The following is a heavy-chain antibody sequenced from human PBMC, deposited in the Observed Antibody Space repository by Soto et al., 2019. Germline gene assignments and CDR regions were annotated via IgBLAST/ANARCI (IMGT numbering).Heavy chain of an antibody. Sequence: GGSLRLSCSASGLTFSSYAMHWVRQAPGKGLDYVLSISSNGGSTYYADSVKGRFTISRDNFKNTLYLQMSSLRAEDTAVYYCLKDEGPSGYSYYYYYGMDVWGQGTTVTVSS. V-gene: IGHV3-64D*08. CDR3: LKDEGPSGYSYYYYYGMDV. CDR2: ISSNGGST. D-gene: IGHD3-3*01. CDR1: GLTFSSYA. J-gene: IGHJ6*02.